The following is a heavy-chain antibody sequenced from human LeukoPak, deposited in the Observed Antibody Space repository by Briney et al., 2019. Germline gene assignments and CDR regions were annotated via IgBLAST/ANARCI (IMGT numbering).Heavy chain of an antibody. V-gene: IGHV4-59*01. CDR3: ARGRGDSRGTSFDY. CDR1: GGSISTYY. CDR2: IYYTGST. Sequence: NPSETLSLTCTVSGGSISTYYWSWIRQPPGKGLEWIGYIYYTGSTTYNPSLRSRVAISIDTSKNQFSLRLNSVTAADTAVYYCARGRGDSRGTSFDYWGQGTLVTVSS. D-gene: IGHD3-22*01. J-gene: IGHJ4*02.